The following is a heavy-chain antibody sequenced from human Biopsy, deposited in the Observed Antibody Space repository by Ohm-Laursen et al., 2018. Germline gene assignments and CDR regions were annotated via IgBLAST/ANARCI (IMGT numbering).Heavy chain of an antibody. D-gene: IGHD3-3*01. CDR3: ARGEYYAYWSGARKLNYFDY. CDR1: GFTFSSYG. J-gene: IGHJ4*02. V-gene: IGHV4-34*01. Sequence: LSCAASGFTFSSYGMSWVRQTPGKGLEWIGEINHSGSTKYNPSFESRVTISVDTSKNQFSLNLFSVTAADAARYFCARGEYYAYWSGARKLNYFDYWGQGTLVIVPS. CDR2: INHSGST.